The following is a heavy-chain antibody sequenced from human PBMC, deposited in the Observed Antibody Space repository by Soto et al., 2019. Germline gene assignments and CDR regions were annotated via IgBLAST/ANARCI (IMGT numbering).Heavy chain of an antibody. CDR2: INSVGTT. CDR3: VREKYFSGGSCYFQLDV. Sequence: GGSLRLSCAASGFTVSNNFMTWVRQAPGNGLEWVSLINSVGTTHYADSVRGRFTISRDNSKNTLYLQMNSLRAEDTAVYYCVREKYFSGGSCYFQLDVWGEGTTVTVSS. CDR1: GFTVSNNF. V-gene: IGHV3-66*01. D-gene: IGHD2-15*01. J-gene: IGHJ6*02.